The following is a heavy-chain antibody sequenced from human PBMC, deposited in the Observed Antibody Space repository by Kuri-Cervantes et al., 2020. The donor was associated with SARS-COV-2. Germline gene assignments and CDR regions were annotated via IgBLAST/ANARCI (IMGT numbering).Heavy chain of an antibody. Sequence: SVKVACKASGGTFSSYAISWVRQAPGQGLEWMGGIIPIFGTANYAQKFQGRVTITTDESTSTAYMELSSLRSEDTAVYYCARGYYDFWSGYYDWFDPWGQGTLVTVSS. CDR3: ARGYYDFWSGYYDWFDP. CDR1: GGTFSSYA. D-gene: IGHD3-3*01. CDR2: IIPIFGTA. V-gene: IGHV1-69*05. J-gene: IGHJ5*02.